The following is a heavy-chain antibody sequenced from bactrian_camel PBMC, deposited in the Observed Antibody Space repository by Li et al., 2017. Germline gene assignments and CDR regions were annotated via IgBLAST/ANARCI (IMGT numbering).Heavy chain of an antibody. CDR1: GYTVSSNC. Sequence: HVQLVESGGGSVQAGGSLRLSCAASGYTVSSNCMGWFRQAPGKGLEWVSAINKSGASTFYADSVKGRSTISRDNAKNTLYLQLNSLKTEDTAMYYCARGAVYYSAGLYELTHLEVWGQGTQVTVS. CDR3: ARGAVYYSAGLYELTHLEV. J-gene: IGHJ2*01. CDR2: INKSGAST. V-gene: IGHV3S1*01. D-gene: IGHD2*01.